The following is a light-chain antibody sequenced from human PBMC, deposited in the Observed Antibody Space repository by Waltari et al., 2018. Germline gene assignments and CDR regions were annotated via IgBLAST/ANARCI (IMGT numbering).Light chain of an antibody. V-gene: IGLV2-23*01. J-gene: IGLJ2*01. CDR1: SSDVGSYNL. CDR2: EGS. Sequence: QSALTQPASVSGSPGQSITISCTGTSSDVGSYNLVSLYQQHPGKAPKLMIYEGSKRPSGVSNRFSGSKSGNTASLTISGLQAEDEADYYCCSYAGSSTVFGGGTKLTVL. CDR3: CSYAGSSTV.